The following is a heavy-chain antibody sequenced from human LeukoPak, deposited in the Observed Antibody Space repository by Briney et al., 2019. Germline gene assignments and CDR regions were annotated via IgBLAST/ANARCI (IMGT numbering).Heavy chain of an antibody. V-gene: IGHV1-58*01. J-gene: IGHJ6*02. CDR2: IVVGSGNT. CDR1: GFTFTISA. CDR3: AAARLNYYYGMDV. Sequence: SVNVSCTASGFTFTISAVQWVRQARGQRLEWIGWIVVGSGNTNYAQKFQERVTITRDMSTSTAYMELSSLRSEDTAVYYCAAARLNYYYGMDVWGQGTTVTVSS.